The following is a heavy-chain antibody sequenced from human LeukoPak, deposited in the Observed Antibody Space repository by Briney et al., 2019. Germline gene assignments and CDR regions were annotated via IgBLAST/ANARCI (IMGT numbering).Heavy chain of an antibody. Sequence: PGGSLRLSCAASGLTFRSYGMHWVRQAPGKGLEWVAVISYDGSYKYYADSVKGRFSISRDNSKNTLYLQMNSLRADDTAVYYCAKGARGDTVTSIVGLNWFDPWGQGTLVTVSS. CDR2: ISYDGSYK. J-gene: IGHJ5*02. D-gene: IGHD4-17*01. V-gene: IGHV3-30*18. CDR1: GLTFRSYG. CDR3: AKGARGDTVTSIVGLNWFDP.